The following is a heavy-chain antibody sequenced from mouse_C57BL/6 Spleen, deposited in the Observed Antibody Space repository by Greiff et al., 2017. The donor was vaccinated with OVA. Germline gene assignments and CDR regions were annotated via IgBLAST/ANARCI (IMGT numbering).Heavy chain of an antibody. CDR2: IDPSDSYT. CDR3: AREEGTTVVAFDY. CDR1: GYTYTSYW. Sequence: QVQLQQPGAELVRPGTSVKLSCKASGYTYTSYWMHWVKQRPGQGLEWIGVIDPSDSYTNYNQKFKGKATLTVDTSSSTAYMQLSSLTSEDSAVYYCAREEGTTVVAFDYWGQGTTLTVSS. D-gene: IGHD1-1*01. V-gene: IGHV1-59*01. J-gene: IGHJ2*01.